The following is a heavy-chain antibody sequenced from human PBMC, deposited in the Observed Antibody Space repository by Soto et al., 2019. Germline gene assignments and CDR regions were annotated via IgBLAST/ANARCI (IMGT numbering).Heavy chain of an antibody. CDR3: XRRRDYLDV. Sequence: QEYLVESGGDLVKPGGSLRLSCAASGFSFSDYYMSWVRQAPGKGLEXXXXXXXXXGTIYYADSVXGRFTISSDSANXXXXXXXXXXXXXXXXXXXXXRRRDYLDVWGKGTTVTVSS. V-gene: IGHV3-11*01. CDR1: GFSFSDYY. CDR2: XXXXXGTI. J-gene: IGHJ6*03.